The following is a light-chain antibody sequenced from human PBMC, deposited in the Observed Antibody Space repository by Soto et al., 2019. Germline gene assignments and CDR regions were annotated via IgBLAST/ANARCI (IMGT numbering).Light chain of an antibody. V-gene: IGLV2-14*01. CDR1: RSDIGDSNF. J-gene: IGLJ1*01. Sequence: QSALTQPASVSGSPGQSVTISCTGPRSDIGDSNFISWYQHSPGKAPRLLIYQVNNRPSGVSGRFSGTKAGNTASLTISGHLEDDEADYFCASFRSGTTLVFGSGTKVT. CDR2: QVN. CDR3: ASFRSGTTLV.